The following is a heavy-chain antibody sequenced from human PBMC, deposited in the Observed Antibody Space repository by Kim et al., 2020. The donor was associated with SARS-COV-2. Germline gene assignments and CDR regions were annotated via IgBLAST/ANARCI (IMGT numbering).Heavy chain of an antibody. Sequence: GGSLRLSCAASGFTFSSYAMSWVRQAPGKGLEWVSAISGSGGSTYYADSVKGRFTISRDNSKNTLYLQMNSLRAEDTAVYYCATLQEDIVVVVAAKYGMDVWGQGTTVTVSS. CDR1: GFTFSSYA. J-gene: IGHJ6*02. D-gene: IGHD2-15*01. CDR2: ISGSGGST. V-gene: IGHV3-23*01. CDR3: ATLQEDIVVVVAAKYGMDV.